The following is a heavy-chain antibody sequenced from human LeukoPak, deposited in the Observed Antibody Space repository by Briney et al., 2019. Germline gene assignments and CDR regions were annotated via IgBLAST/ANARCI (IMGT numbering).Heavy chain of an antibody. J-gene: IGHJ4*02. CDR2: ISSNGGGT. CDR1: GFTFSSYA. CDR3: ARQSSRYCSSTSCYIFDY. V-gene: IGHV3-64*01. D-gene: IGHD2-2*02. Sequence: PGGSLRLSCAASGFTFSSYAMHWVRQAPGKGLEYVSAISSNGGGTYYANSVKGRFTISRDNSKNTLYLQMGSLRAEDMAVYYCARQSSRYCSSTSCYIFDYWGQGTLVTVSS.